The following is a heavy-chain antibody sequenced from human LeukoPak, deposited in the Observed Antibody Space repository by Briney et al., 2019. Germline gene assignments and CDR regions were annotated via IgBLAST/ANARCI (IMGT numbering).Heavy chain of an antibody. CDR3: ARLAGSPSWIKDYYYGMDV. D-gene: IGHD6-6*01. V-gene: IGHV5-51*01. J-gene: IGHJ6*02. CDR1: GYSFTSYW. CDR2: IYPGDSDT. Sequence: GESLKISCKGSGYSFTSYWIGWVRQMPGKGLEWMGIIYPGDSDTRYSPSFQGQVTISADKSISTAYLQWSSLKASDTAMYYCARLAGSPSWIKDYYYGMDVWGQGTTVTVSS.